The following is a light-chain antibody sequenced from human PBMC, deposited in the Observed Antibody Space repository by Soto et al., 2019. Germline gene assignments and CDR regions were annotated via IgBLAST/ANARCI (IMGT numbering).Light chain of an antibody. CDR2: AAS. CDR1: QSISSW. CDR3: QQANSFPRT. V-gene: IGKV1-12*01. J-gene: IGKJ1*01. Sequence: DIQMTQSPSSVSASVGDRVTITCRASQSISSWLAWYQQKPGKAPNLLIYAASTLQSGVPSRFSGSGSGTDFTLTINSLQPEDFGTYYFQQANSFPRTFGQGTKVEIK.